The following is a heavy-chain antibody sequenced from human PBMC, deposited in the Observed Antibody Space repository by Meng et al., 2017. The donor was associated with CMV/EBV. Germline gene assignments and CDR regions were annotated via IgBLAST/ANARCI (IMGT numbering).Heavy chain of an antibody. J-gene: IGHJ5*02. V-gene: IGHV4-31*03. CDR3: AREVGSRGWFDP. CDR1: GGSISSGGYY. D-gene: IGHD6-13*01. CDR2: IYYSGST. Sequence: LSLTCTVSGGSISSGGYYWSWIRQHPGKGLEWIGYIYYSGSTYYNPSLKSRVTISVDTSKNQFSLKLSSVTAADTAVYYCAREVGSRGWFDPWGQGTLVTVSS.